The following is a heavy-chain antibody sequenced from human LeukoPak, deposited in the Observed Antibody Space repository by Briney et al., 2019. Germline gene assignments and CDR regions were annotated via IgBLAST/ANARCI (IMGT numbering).Heavy chain of an antibody. CDR1: XXTFTSXG. CDR3: ARIRNYHLQEAVDI. CDR2: ISAYNGDT. D-gene: IGHD4-4*01. V-gene: IGHV1-18*01. J-gene: IGHJ3*02. Sequence: GAXVKVSCXAXXXTFTSXGXSWVRQAPGQGIEWMGWISAYNGDTKYAQKFLGRVTMTMDTSTNTVYMELMSLRYDDTAMYYCARIRNYHLQEAVDIWGQGTMVTVSS.